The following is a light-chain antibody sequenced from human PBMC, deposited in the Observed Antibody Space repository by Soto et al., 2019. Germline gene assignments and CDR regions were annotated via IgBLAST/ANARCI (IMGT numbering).Light chain of an antibody. J-gene: IGKJ3*01. CDR1: QGISSY. CDR2: AAS. CDR3: QQLNSYPLT. V-gene: IGKV1-9*01. Sequence: DIQLTQSPSFLSASVGDRVTITCRASQGISSYLAWYQQKPGKAPKLLIYAASPLQSGVPSRFSGSGSGTEFTLTLSSLQPEDFATYYCQQLNSYPLTFGPGTKVDIK.